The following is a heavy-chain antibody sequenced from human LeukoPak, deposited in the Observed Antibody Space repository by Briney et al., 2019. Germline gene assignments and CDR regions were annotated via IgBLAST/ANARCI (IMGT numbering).Heavy chain of an antibody. CDR3: ARDRISAISRGWFDP. D-gene: IGHD2-21*01. Sequence: GGSLRLSCAASGFTFDDYGMSWVRQAPGKGLEWVPGINWNGGSTGYADSVKGRFTISRDNAKNSLYLQMNSLRAEDAAVYYCARDRISAISRGWFDPWGQGTLVTVSS. CDR2: INWNGGST. CDR1: GFTFDDYG. V-gene: IGHV3-20*04. J-gene: IGHJ5*02.